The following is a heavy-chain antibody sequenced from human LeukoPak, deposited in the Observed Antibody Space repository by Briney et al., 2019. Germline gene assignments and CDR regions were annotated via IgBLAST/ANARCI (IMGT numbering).Heavy chain of an antibody. CDR1: GFTFSDYY. Sequence: GGSLRLSCAASGFTFSDYYMSWIRQAPGKGLEWVSSISSSSSYIYYADSVKGRFTISRDNAKNSLYLQMNSLRAEDTAVYYCARVPAASTKYYYYGMDVWGQGTTVTVSS. CDR3: ARVPAASTKYYYYGMDV. D-gene: IGHD2-2*01. V-gene: IGHV3-11*06. CDR2: ISSSSSYI. J-gene: IGHJ6*02.